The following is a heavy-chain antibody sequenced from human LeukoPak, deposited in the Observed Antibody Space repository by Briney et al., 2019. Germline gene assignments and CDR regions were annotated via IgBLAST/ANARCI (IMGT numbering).Heavy chain of an antibody. D-gene: IGHD6-13*01. CDR3: ASWGLGIAAAGTRWFDP. J-gene: IGHJ5*02. V-gene: IGHV1-46*01. Sequence: ASVKVSCKASGYTFTSYHMHWVRQAPGQGLEWMGIINPSGGSTIYAQKFQGRVTMTRDTSTSTAYMELSSLRSEDTAVYYCASWGLGIAAAGTRWFDPWGQGTLVTVSS. CDR1: GYTFTSYH. CDR2: INPSGGST.